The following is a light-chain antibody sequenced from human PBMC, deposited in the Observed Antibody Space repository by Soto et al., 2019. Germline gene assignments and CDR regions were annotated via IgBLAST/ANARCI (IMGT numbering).Light chain of an antibody. CDR3: QQYKSSPIT. Sequence: DIVMTQSPDSLAVSLAERSTIGVKSSHSVLYDANNKNYLGWYQKKPGQPPRLLIHWASIRESGVPERFSGNGSGTDFTLTISSLQAEDVAVYYCQQYKSSPITFGQGTRLEIK. CDR2: WAS. V-gene: IGKV4-1*01. CDR1: HSVLYDANNKNY. J-gene: IGKJ5*01.